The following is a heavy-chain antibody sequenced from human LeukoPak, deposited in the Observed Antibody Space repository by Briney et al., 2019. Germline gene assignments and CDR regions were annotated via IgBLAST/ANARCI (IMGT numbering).Heavy chain of an antibody. CDR2: IYYSGST. Sequence: SETLSLTCTVSGGSISSYYWSWIRQPPGKGLEWIGYIYYSGSTNYNPSLKSRVTISVDTSKNQFSLKLSSVTAADTAVYYCTRLTYYYDSSGYYYFDYWGQGTLVTVSS. CDR1: GGSISSYY. CDR3: TRLTYYYDSSGYYYFDY. J-gene: IGHJ4*02. D-gene: IGHD3-22*01. V-gene: IGHV4-59*08.